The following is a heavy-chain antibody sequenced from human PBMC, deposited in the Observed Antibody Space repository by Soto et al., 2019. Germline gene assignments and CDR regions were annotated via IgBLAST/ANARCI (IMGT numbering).Heavy chain of an antibody. CDR3: AYRALYSGSYWDGGYFDS. D-gene: IGHD1-26*01. V-gene: IGHV2-5*02. CDR2: IYWDDDK. CDR1: GFSLHTSGVG. J-gene: IGHJ4*02. Sequence: QITLRESGPTRVRPTQTLSLTCTFSGFSLHTSGVGVGWIRQPPGKALEWLALIYWDDDKRYSPSLKSRVSISKDTSENQVVLIMTNMDAVDTATYYCAYRALYSGSYWDGGYFDSWGQGTLITVSS.